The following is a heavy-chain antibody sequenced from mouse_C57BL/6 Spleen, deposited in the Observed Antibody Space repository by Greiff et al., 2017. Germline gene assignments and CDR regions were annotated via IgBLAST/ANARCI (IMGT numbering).Heavy chain of an antibody. J-gene: IGHJ4*01. V-gene: IGHV1-15*01. D-gene: IGHD2-4*01. CDR2: IDPETGGT. CDR1: GYTFTDYE. Sequence: VQLVESGAELVRPGASVTLSCKASGYTFTDYEMHWVKQTPVHGLEWIGAIDPETGGTAYNQKFKGKAILTADKSSSTAYMELRSLTSEDSAVYYCTRGGLRRSYYAMDYWGQGTSVTVSS. CDR3: TRGGLRRSYYAMDY.